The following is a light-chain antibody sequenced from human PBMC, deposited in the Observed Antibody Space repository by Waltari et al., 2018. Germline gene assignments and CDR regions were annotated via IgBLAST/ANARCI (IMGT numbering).Light chain of an antibody. V-gene: IGLV3-19*01. Sequence: SSELTQDPAVSVALGQTVTITCQGDSLRTYAADWYQQRPGQAPILVLFSTADRPSGIPDRFSGSSSRDTASLTITDTQAEDEAAYYCSSRDPTINAVVFGGGTKLTVL. CDR2: STA. CDR1: SLRTYA. CDR3: SSRDPTINAVV. J-gene: IGLJ2*01.